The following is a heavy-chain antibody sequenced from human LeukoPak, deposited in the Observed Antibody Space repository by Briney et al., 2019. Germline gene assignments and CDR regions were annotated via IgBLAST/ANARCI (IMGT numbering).Heavy chain of an antibody. J-gene: IGHJ4*02. V-gene: IGHV3-23*01. CDR1: GFTFSSYA. CDR3: AKASVSSSWRTYYFDY. Sequence: PGGSLRLSCAASGFTFSSYAMSWVRQAPGKGLEWVSVISGSGGSTYYADSVKGRFTISRDNSKNTLYLQMNSLRAEDTAVYYCAKASVSSSWRTYYFDYWGQGTLVTVSS. D-gene: IGHD6-13*01. CDR2: ISGSGGST.